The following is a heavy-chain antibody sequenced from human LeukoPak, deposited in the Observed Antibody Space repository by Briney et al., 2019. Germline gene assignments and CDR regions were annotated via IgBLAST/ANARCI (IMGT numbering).Heavy chain of an antibody. V-gene: IGHV4-30-4*01. J-gene: IGHJ4*02. CDR1: RGSISSGDYY. CDR2: IYYSGST. Sequence: SETLSLTCTVSRGSISSGDYYWSWIRQPPGKGLEWIGYIYYSGSTYYNPSLKSRVTISVDTSKNQFSLKLSSVTAADTAVYYCARVAVAGKLIDYWGQETLVTVSS. D-gene: IGHD6-19*01. CDR3: ARVAVAGKLIDY.